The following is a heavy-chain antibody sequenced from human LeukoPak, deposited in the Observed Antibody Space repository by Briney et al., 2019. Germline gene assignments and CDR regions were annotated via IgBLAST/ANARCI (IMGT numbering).Heavy chain of an antibody. CDR2: ISYSGNT. V-gene: IGHV4-39*01. CDR1: GGSIISSDYH. D-gene: IGHD2-15*01. CDR3: ARHCCSGPAKRVFDI. J-gene: IGHJ3*02. Sequence: TETLSLTCTVSGGSIISSDYHWGWVRQPPGKGLEWIGTISYSGNTDYNPSLRSRVTISVDTSNNQFSLRLGSVTAADTAVYHCARHCCSGPAKRVFDIWGQGTMVTVSS.